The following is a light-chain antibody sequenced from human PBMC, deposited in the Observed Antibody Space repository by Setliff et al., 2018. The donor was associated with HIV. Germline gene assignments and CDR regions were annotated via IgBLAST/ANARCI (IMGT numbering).Light chain of an antibody. CDR1: RSDIGNYES. Sequence: QSALAQPASVSGSPGQSITISCAGSRSDIGNYESVSWYQQHPGGVPKLIIYNASKRPSGVSNRFSGSKSGNTASLTISGLQAEDEADYYCCSYAGSDTWIFGGGTKVTVL. J-gene: IGLJ2*01. V-gene: IGLV2-23*01. CDR3: CSYAGSDTWI. CDR2: NAS.